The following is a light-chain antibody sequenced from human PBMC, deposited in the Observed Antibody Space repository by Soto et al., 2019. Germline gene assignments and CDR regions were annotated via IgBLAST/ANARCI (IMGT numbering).Light chain of an antibody. Sequence: EIVLTQSPATLSLSPGERATLSCRASRSFASSYLAWYQHKPGQAPRLLIYAASSRATGIPDRFIGSGSGTYFTLTISRLEPDDSAVYYCHHYDSSPPYNFGQGTKLEIK. CDR1: RSFASSY. CDR2: AAS. J-gene: IGKJ2*01. CDR3: HHYDSSPPYN. V-gene: IGKV3-20*01.